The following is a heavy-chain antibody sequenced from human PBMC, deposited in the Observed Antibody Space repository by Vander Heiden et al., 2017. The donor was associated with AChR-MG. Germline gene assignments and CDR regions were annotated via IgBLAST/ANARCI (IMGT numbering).Heavy chain of an antibody. CDR2: IKQDGSEK. Sequence: EVQLVESGGGLVQPGGSLRLSCAASGFTFSSYWMSWVRQAPGKGLEWVANIKQDGSEKYYVDSVKGRFTISRDNAKNSLYLQMNSLRAEDTAVYYCARADIVATGAADFDYWGQGTLVTVS. CDR1: GFTFSSYW. V-gene: IGHV3-7*01. J-gene: IGHJ4*02. CDR3: ARADIVATGAADFDY. D-gene: IGHD5-12*01.